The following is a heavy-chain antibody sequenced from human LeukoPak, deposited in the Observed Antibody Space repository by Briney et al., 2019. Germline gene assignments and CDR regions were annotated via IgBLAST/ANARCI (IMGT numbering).Heavy chain of an antibody. J-gene: IGHJ4*02. V-gene: IGHV3-23*01. Sequence: GGSLRLSCAASGFTFSSSAMCWVRQVPGKGLEWVSGISASGGSTSYADSVRGRFTISRDNSKNTLYVQMNSLRDEDTAVYYCAKDRLIAVAGTTSDYWGQGTLVTVSS. CDR1: GFTFSSSA. CDR2: ISASGGST. CDR3: AKDRLIAVAGTTSDY. D-gene: IGHD6-19*01.